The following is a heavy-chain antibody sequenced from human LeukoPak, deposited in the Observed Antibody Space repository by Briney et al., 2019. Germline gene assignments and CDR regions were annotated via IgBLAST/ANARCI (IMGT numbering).Heavy chain of an antibody. D-gene: IGHD6-19*01. J-gene: IGHJ4*02. Sequence: KSSETLPLTCTVSGGSISSYYWSWIRQSPGKGLEWIGYIYYSGSTNYNPSLESRVTISIDTSKNQFSLKLSSVTAADTAVYYCASMYSSGWYYFDFWGLGTLVTVSS. CDR2: IYYSGST. V-gene: IGHV4-59*01. CDR1: GGSISSYY. CDR3: ASMYSSGWYYFDF.